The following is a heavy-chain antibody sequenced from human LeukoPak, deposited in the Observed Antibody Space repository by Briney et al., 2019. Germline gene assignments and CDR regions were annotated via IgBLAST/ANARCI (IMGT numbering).Heavy chain of an antibody. V-gene: IGHV4-59*08. CDR3: ARHLNTAMVKAHSDY. J-gene: IGHJ4*02. CDR1: GGSISSYY. CDR2: IYYSGNT. D-gene: IGHD5-18*01. Sequence: SETLSLTCTVSGGSISSYYWSWIRQPPGKGLEWIAYIYYSGNTNYNPSLKSRVTISLDTSKSQFSLKLSSVTAADTAVYYCARHLNTAMVKAHSDYWGQGTLVTVSS.